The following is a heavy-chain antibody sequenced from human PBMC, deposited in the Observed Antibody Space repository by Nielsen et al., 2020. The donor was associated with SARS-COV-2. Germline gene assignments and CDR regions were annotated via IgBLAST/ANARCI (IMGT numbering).Heavy chain of an antibody. CDR3: ARDNWGRMDV. V-gene: IGHV3-66*01. CDR1: GFIISSSF. J-gene: IGHJ6*02. Sequence: GESLKISCGASGFIISSSFMSLVRQAAGKGLDRVSVIYTDGSTSHADSVKGRFTISRDNSKNTLYLQMNSLRAEDTAVYYCARDNWGRMDVWGQGTTVTVSS. CDR2: IYTDGST. D-gene: IGHD7-27*01.